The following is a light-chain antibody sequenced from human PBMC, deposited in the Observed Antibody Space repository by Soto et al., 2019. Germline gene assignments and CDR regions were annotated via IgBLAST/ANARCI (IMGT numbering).Light chain of an antibody. Sequence: EIVLTQFPGTLSLSPGERATLSCRASQSLHNNFLVWDQQKPGQAPRLLISSASRRATGIPDKFSGSGSGTDFTLTISRLDPEDFAVYYCHQSGISPLTFGPGTRVDVK. CDR3: HQSGISPLT. CDR2: SAS. CDR1: QSLHNNF. J-gene: IGKJ3*01. V-gene: IGKV3-20*01.